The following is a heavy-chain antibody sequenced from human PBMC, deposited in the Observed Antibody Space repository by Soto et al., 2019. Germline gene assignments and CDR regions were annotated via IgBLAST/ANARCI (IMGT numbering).Heavy chain of an antibody. CDR3: ATVYFYDSSADYYFDC. D-gene: IGHD3-22*01. CDR2: ISSQAFGGTT. CDR1: GFTFDDYA. J-gene: IGHJ4*02. Sequence: HPGGSLRLSCTVSGFTFDDYAMSWVRQAPGKGLEWVGFISSQAFGGTTEYAASVEGRFTISTDESKTIAYLQMNSLKAADTAVYFCATVYFYDSSADYYFDCWGQGTLVTVSS. V-gene: IGHV3-49*04.